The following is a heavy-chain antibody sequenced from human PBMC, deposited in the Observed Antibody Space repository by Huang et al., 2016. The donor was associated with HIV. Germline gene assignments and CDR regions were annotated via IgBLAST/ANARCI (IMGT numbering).Heavy chain of an antibody. CDR1: GFTFRSYW. J-gene: IGHJ4*02. CDR3: TRGFRAKPGDY. V-gene: IGHV3-7*01. Sequence: EVDLVQSGGGLVQPGRSLRLSCVGSGFTFRSYWMNWVRQPPGRGLEWVATIKQDGSERFYVDSVRGRFAISRDNANDSLSLQLNSLKGEDSAIYFCTRGFRAKPGDYWGQGSLVTVSS. CDR2: IKQDGSER.